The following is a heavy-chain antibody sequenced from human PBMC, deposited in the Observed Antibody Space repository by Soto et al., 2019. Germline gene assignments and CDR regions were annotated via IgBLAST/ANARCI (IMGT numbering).Heavy chain of an antibody. J-gene: IGHJ6*02. Sequence: GESLKISCKGSGYSFTSYWISWVRQMPGKGLEWMGRIDPSDSYTNYSPSFQGHVTISADKSISTAYLQWSSLKASDTAMYYCARRSFDWLFRDNYGMDVWGQGTTVTVSS. D-gene: IGHD3-9*01. CDR1: GYSFTSYW. CDR3: ARRSFDWLFRDNYGMDV. V-gene: IGHV5-10-1*01. CDR2: IDPSDSYT.